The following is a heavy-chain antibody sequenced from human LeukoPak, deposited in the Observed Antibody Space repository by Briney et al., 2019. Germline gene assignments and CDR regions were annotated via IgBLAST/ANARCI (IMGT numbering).Heavy chain of an antibody. CDR2: ISWNSDNI. V-gene: IGHV3-9*01. CDR3: AKDFSGTPVVFFDY. Sequence: GGSLRLSCVPSGFTFDDYAMHWVRHAPGKGLEWVSGISWNSDNIVYADSVKGRFTISRDSAKNSLYLQMNSLRAEETALYYCAKDFSGTPVVFFDYWGQGTLVTVS. D-gene: IGHD4-23*01. J-gene: IGHJ4*02. CDR1: GFTFDDYA.